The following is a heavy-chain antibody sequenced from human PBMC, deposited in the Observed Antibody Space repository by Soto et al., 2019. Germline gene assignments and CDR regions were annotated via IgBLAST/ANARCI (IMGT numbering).Heavy chain of an antibody. CDR3: PVGHYGD. Sequence: EVQLVASGGGLVKPGDSLRLSCAGSGFILRNAYLSWARQAPGKGLEWVGHIKNKIDGGTTDYAAPVKGRFSILRDDSKNTLYLQMNSLRIEDTAVYYCPVGHYGDWGQGTLVTVSS. CDR2: IKNKIDGGTT. D-gene: IGHD4-17*01. CDR1: GFILRNAY. J-gene: IGHJ4*02. V-gene: IGHV3-15*07.